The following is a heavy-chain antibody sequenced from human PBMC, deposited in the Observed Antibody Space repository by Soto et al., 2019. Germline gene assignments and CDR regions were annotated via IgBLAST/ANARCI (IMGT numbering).Heavy chain of an antibody. Sequence: GGSLRLSCAASGSIFRGYGMHWVRQAPGKGLEWVSYISSSSSTIYYADSVKGRFTISRDNAKNSLYLQMNSLRAEDTAVYYYARDPHDYSNYVGWFDPWGQGTLV. CDR1: GSIFRGYG. D-gene: IGHD4-4*01. J-gene: IGHJ5*02. CDR2: ISSSSSTI. CDR3: ARDPHDYSNYVGWFDP. V-gene: IGHV3-48*01.